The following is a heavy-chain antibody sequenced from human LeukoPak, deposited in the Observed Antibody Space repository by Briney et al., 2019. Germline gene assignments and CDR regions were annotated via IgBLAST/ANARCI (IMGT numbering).Heavy chain of an antibody. V-gene: IGHV3-30*03. CDR1: GFTFSSYG. CDR3: ARDYTRPYYYDSSGYPGY. J-gene: IGHJ4*02. Sequence: GGSLRLSCAASGFTFSSYGMDWVRQAPGKGLEWVAVISYDGSNKYYADSVKGRFTISRDNSKNTLYLQMNSLRAEDTAVYYCARDYTRPYYYDSSGYPGYWGQGTLVTVSS. D-gene: IGHD3-22*01. CDR2: ISYDGSNK.